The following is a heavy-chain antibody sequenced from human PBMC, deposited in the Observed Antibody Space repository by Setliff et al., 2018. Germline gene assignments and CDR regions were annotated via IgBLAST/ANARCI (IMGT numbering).Heavy chain of an antibody. V-gene: IGHV4-59*12. CDR2: IHYSGST. CDR1: GGSISTYH. J-gene: IGHJ6*03. D-gene: IGHD3-10*01. CDR3: ARERSYYYASGNSHNYYMDV. Sequence: LSLTCSVSGGSISTYHWSWIRQPPEKGLEWIAYIHYSGSTNQNPSLKSRVTISVDTSKNQFSLKLSFVTAADTAVYYCARERSYYYASGNSHNYYMDVWGKGTAVTVS.